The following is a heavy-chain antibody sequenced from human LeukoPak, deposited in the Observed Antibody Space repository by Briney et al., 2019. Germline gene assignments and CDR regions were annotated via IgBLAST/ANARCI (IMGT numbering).Heavy chain of an antibody. V-gene: IGHV3-30-3*01. CDR1: GFTFSSYA. CDR3: ARSTAHFDY. CDR2: ISYDGSNK. J-gene: IGHJ4*02. Sequence: TGGSLRLSCAASGFTFSSYAMHWVRQAPGKGLEWVAVISYDGSNKYYADSVKGRFTISRDNSKNTLYLQMNSLRAEDTAVYYCARSTAHFDYWGQGTLVTVSS. D-gene: IGHD4-11*01.